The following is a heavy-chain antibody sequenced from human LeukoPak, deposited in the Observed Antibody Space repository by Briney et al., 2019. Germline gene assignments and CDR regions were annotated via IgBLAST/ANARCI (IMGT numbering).Heavy chain of an antibody. CDR1: GFTFSSYA. J-gene: IGHJ4*02. V-gene: IGHV3-21*01. CDR3: ARDRAAAGIPPDY. CDR2: ISSSSSYI. Sequence: GGSLRLSCAASGFTFSSYAMSWVRQAPGKGLEWVSSISSSSSYIYYADSVKGRFTISRDNAKNSLYLQMNSLRAEDTAVYYCARDRAAAGIPPDYWGQGTLVTVSS. D-gene: IGHD6-13*01.